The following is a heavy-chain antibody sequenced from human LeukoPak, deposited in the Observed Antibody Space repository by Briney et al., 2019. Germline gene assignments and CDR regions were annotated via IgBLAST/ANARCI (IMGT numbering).Heavy chain of an antibody. J-gene: IGHJ4*02. V-gene: IGHV3-7*01. D-gene: IGHD1-14*01. Sequence: GGSLRLSCAASGFNFSTYCMTWVRHVPGKGLEWVANIKEDGSEIYYVDAVTGRFSISRDSAKNSMFLQRDSLRAEDKAVYYCARDFRGVTGTTLDYWGQGTLVIVSS. CDR3: ARDFRGVTGTTLDY. CDR2: IKEDGSEI. CDR1: GFNFSTYC.